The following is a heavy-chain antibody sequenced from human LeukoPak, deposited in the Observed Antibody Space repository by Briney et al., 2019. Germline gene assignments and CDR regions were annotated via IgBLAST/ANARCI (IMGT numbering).Heavy chain of an antibody. CDR3: ARDYYGSGSYYKVRYYGMDV. Sequence: KPSETLSLTCTVSGGSISSYYWSWIRQPAGKELEWIGRIYTSGSTNYNPSLKSRVTMSVDTSKNQFSLKLSSVTAADTAVYYCARDYYGSGSYYKVRYYGMDVWGQGTTVTVSS. CDR1: GGSISSYY. D-gene: IGHD3-10*01. J-gene: IGHJ6*02. CDR2: IYTSGST. V-gene: IGHV4-4*07.